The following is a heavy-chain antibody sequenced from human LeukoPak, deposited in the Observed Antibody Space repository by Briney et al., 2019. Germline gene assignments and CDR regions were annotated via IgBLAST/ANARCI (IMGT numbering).Heavy chain of an antibody. J-gene: IGHJ4*02. CDR1: GGTFSSYA. CDR2: IIPIFGTA. CDR3: ARGDGYNSAPPGY. V-gene: IGHV1-69*01. D-gene: IGHD5-24*01. Sequence: SVKVSCKASGGTFSSYAISWVRQAPGQGLEWMGGIIPIFGTANYAQKFQGRVTVTADESTSTAYMELSSLRSEDTAVYYCARGDGYNSAPPGYWGQGTLVTVSS.